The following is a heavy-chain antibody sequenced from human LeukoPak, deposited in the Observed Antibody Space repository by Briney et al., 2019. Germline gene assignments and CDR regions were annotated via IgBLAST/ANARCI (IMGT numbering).Heavy chain of an antibody. Sequence: GGSLRLSCAASGFDFSSNWMHWVRHAPGQGLVWVSRIKGDGIGTNYADSVKGRFTISRDIAKNTLYLQMNSLRAEDTGVYYCAKDHYWSIDYWGRGTLVTVSS. CDR3: AKDHYWSIDY. J-gene: IGHJ4*02. CDR1: GFDFSSNW. V-gene: IGHV3-74*01. CDR2: IKGDGIGT. D-gene: IGHD3-3*01.